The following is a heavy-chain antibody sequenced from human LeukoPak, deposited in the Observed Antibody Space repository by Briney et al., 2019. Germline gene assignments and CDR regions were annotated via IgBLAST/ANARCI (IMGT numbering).Heavy chain of an antibody. CDR3: ARGSQVVTATSRYFDY. D-gene: IGHD2-21*02. CDR1: GFTFSDYY. J-gene: IGHJ4*02. V-gene: IGHV3-11*06. CDR2: ISSSSSYT. Sequence: GGSLRLSCAASGFTFSDYYMSWIRQAPGKGLEWVSYISSSSSYTNYADSVKGRFTISRDNAKNSLYLQMNSLRAEDTAVYYCARGSQVVTATSRYFDYWGQGALVTVSS.